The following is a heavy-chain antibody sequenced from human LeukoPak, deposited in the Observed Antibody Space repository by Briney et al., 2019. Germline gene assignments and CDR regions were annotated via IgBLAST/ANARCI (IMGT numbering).Heavy chain of an antibody. CDR1: GFTFSSYS. D-gene: IGHD6-13*01. CDR3: AIGAAAAGRTHDY. Sequence: GGSLRLSCAASGFTFSSYSMNWVRQAPGKGLEWVSSISSSSSYIYYADSVKGRFTISRDNAKNSLYLQMNSLRAEDTAVYYCAIGAAAAGRTHDYWGQGTLVTVSS. V-gene: IGHV3-21*01. CDR2: ISSSSSYI. J-gene: IGHJ4*02.